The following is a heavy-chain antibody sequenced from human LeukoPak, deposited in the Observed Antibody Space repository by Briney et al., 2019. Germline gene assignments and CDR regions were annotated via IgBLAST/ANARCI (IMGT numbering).Heavy chain of an antibody. Sequence: ASVKVSCKASGYTFTGYYMHWVRQAPGQGLEWMGWINPNSGGTNYAQKSQGRVTMTRDTSISTAYMELSRLRSDDTAVYYCARDPAADAGYSSSWYLGWFDPWGQGTLVTVSS. V-gene: IGHV1-2*02. J-gene: IGHJ5*02. D-gene: IGHD6-13*01. CDR2: INPNSGGT. CDR1: GYTFTGYY. CDR3: ARDPAADAGYSSSWYLGWFDP.